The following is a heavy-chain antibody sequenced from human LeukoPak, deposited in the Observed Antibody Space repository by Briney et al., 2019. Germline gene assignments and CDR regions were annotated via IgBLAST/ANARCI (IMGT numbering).Heavy chain of an antibody. J-gene: IGHJ6*02. CDR2: TYYRSKWYK. CDR3: ARRGSLRSYYSGMDV. D-gene: IGHD2-15*01. CDR1: GDSVSSNSAA. Sequence: QTPSLTRAISGDSVSSNSAAWNWIRQPPSRGPEWLGRTYYRSKWYKDYPVSVKSGITIKRDTSKNQFSLQLNPVAPEDTAVYYCARRGSLRSYYSGMDVWGQGTTVTVSS. V-gene: IGHV6-1*01.